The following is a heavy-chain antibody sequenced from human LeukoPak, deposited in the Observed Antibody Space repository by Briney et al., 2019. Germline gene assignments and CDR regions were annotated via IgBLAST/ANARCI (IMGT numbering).Heavy chain of an antibody. J-gene: IGHJ4*02. V-gene: IGHV1-69*13. Sequence: GSSVKVSCKASGGTFSSYAISWVRQAPGQGLEWMGGIIPIFGTANYAQKFQGRVTITADESTSTAYMELSSLRSEDTAVYYCARDGPYYYDSSGYCSGDYWGEGTVVTVSS. CDR2: IIPIFGTA. CDR3: ARDGPYYYDSSGYCSGDY. D-gene: IGHD3-22*01. CDR1: GGTFSSYA.